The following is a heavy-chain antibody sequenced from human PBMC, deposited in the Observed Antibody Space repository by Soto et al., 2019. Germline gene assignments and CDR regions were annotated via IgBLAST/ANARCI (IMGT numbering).Heavy chain of an antibody. CDR1: GFSLSTSGVG. CDR3: ALIFMQDSGSSFDY. J-gene: IGHJ4*02. CDR2: FYWDDDM. Sequence: QITLKESGPTLVKPTQTLTLTCTFSGFSLSTSGVGVGWIRQHPGKALEWLALFYWDDDMCYSPSLNSRLTITKDTSKKQVVLTLSNMDPVDTATYCCALIFMQDSGSSFDYLGQVTLVTVSS. D-gene: IGHD3-10*01. V-gene: IGHV2-5*02.